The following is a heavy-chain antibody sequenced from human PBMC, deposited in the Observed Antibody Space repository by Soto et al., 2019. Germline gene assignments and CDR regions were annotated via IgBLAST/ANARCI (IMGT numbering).Heavy chain of an antibody. D-gene: IGHD3-3*01. Sequence: PGESLKISCKGSGYTFTTYWIGWVRQMPGKGLEWMGIIFPGDSETRYSPSFRGQVTMSADKSITTAYLQWSSLKASDTASYYCARPLRFLADYYGMEVWGQGTMVTVSS. V-gene: IGHV5-51*01. CDR3: ARPLRFLADYYGMEV. CDR1: GYTFTTYW. J-gene: IGHJ6*02. CDR2: IFPGDSET.